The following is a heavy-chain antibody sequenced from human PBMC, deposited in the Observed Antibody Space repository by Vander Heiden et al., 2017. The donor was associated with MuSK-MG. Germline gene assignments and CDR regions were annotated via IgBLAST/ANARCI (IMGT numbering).Heavy chain of an antibody. D-gene: IGHD6-25*01. J-gene: IGHJ4*02. CDR3: ARDRGYSIAY. CDR2: IKSDGSST. V-gene: IGHV3-74*01. Sequence: EVQLVESGGGLVQPGGSLRLSCEASGFTFSSHWMHWVRQAPGKGLVWVSRIKSDGSSTTYADSVKGRFTISRDNAKNTLYLQMNSLRAEDTAVYYCARDRGYSIAYWGQGTLVTVSS. CDR1: GFTFSSHW.